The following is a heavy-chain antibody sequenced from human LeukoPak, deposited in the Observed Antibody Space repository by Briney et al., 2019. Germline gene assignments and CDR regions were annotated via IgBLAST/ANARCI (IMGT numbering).Heavy chain of an antibody. CDR1: GFTFSSYW. J-gene: IGHJ6*03. Sequence: PGGSLRLSCAASGFTFSSYWMRWVRQAPGKGLEWVANIKQDGSEKYYVDSVKGRFTISRDNAKNSLYLQMNSLRAEDTAVYYCARQTTVTTFSYYYYYMDVWGKGTTVTISS. D-gene: IGHD4-17*01. V-gene: IGHV3-7*01. CDR3: ARQTTVTTFSYYYYYMDV. CDR2: IKQDGSEK.